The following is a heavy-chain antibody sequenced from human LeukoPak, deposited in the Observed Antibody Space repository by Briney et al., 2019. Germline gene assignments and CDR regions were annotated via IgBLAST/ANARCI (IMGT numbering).Heavy chain of an antibody. CDR1: GYTFTSHD. CDR2: ISAYNGYT. D-gene: IGHD1-14*01. J-gene: IGHJ6*03. Sequence: ASVKVSCKASGYTFTSHDFSWVRQAPAPGLEWMGWISAYNGYTNYAQKLQGRVTMTTDTSTSTAYMELRSLRSDDTAVYYCARDGGTWNHDYYMDVWGKGTTVTVSS. CDR3: ARDGGTWNHDYYMDV. V-gene: IGHV1-18*01.